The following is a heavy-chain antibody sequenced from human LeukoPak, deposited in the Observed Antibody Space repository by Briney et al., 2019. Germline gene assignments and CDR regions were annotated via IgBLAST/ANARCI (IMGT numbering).Heavy chain of an antibody. D-gene: IGHD6-19*01. CDR1: GFSFSSHG. CDR3: AKPGYIAVAGTGGDIYYYYYMDV. V-gene: IGHV3-23*01. CDR2: IIGGAGST. J-gene: IGHJ6*03. Sequence: GGSLRLSCAASGFSFSSHGMSWVRQAPGKGLEWVSGIIGGAGSTYYADSVKGRFTISGDNSKNTLFLQMNSLRAEDTAVYYCAKPGYIAVAGTGGDIYYYYYMDVWGKGTTVTVSS.